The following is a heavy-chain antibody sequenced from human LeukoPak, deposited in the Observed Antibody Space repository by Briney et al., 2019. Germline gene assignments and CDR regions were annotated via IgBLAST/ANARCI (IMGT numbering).Heavy chain of an antibody. CDR1: GFTFSDYY. CDR3: ASRTYYDFWSGYYTDLSFDY. CDR2: ISSSGSTI. V-gene: IGHV3-11*01. Sequence: KPGGSLRLSCAASGFTFSDYYMSWIRQAPGKGLEWVSYISSSGSTIYYADSVEGRFTISRDNAKNSLYLQMNSLRAEDTAVYYCASRTYYDFWSGYYTDLSFDYWGQGTLVTVSS. D-gene: IGHD3-3*01. J-gene: IGHJ4*02.